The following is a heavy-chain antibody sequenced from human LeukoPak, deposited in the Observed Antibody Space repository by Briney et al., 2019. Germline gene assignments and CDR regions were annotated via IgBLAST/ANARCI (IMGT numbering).Heavy chain of an antibody. D-gene: IGHD3-22*01. J-gene: IGHJ4*02. Sequence: GGSLRLSCAASGFTFSDYYMSWIRQAPGKGLEWVSYISSSGSTIYYADSVKGRFTISRDNAKNSLYLQTNSLRAEDTAVYYCARDLKTYCYDPSPYDYWGQGTLVTVSS. CDR2: ISSSGSTI. CDR3: ARDLKTYCYDPSPYDY. CDR1: GFTFSDYY. V-gene: IGHV3-11*04.